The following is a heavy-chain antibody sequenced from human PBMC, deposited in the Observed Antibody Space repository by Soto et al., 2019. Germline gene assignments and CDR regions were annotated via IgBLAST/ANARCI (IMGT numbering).Heavy chain of an antibody. D-gene: IGHD3-9*01. V-gene: IGHV3-48*01. Sequence: TGGSLRLSCAASGFTFSSYSMNWVRQAPGKGLEWVSNISSSSGTIYYADSVKGRFTISRDNAKNSLYLQMNSLRAEDTAVYYCARDLRYFDSDDYWGQGTLVTVSS. CDR2: ISSSSGTI. CDR3: ARDLRYFDSDDY. CDR1: GFTFSSYS. J-gene: IGHJ4*02.